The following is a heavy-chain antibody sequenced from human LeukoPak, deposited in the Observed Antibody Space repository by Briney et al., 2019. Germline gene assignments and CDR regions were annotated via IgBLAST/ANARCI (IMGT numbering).Heavy chain of an antibody. Sequence: SETLSLTCTVSGGSISSSSYYWGWIRQPPGTGLEWIGSIYYSGSTYYNPSLKSRVTISVDTSKNQFSLKLSSVTAADTAVYYCASQTDTIFGVLTLAPFGAFDIWGQGTMVTVSS. CDR3: ASQTDTIFGVLTLAPFGAFDI. V-gene: IGHV4-39*07. J-gene: IGHJ3*02. D-gene: IGHD3-3*01. CDR1: GGSISSSSYY. CDR2: IYYSGST.